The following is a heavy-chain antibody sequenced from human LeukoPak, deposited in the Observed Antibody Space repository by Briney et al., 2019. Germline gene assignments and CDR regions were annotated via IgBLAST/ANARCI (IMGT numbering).Heavy chain of an antibody. V-gene: IGHV4-4*07. CDR1: GASINNYY. Sequence: SQTLSLTCTVSGASINNYYWNWIRQPAGKGPEWIGHLYTSGTTKYNPSLKSRVTMSVDTSKNQFSLNLYSVTAADTAIYHCATIYTAVSAFDPWGQGTLVTVSS. J-gene: IGHJ5*02. D-gene: IGHD6-19*01. CDR3: ATIYTAVSAFDP. CDR2: LYTSGTT.